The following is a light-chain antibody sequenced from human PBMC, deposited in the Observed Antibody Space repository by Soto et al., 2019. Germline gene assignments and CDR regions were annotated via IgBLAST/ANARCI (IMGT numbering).Light chain of an antibody. CDR3: ISFTSLHIYV. Sequence: QSVLTQPASVSGSPGQSITISCTGTSSDVGGYNYVSWYQQHPGRAPKLIIYDVTNRPSGISNRFSGSKSGNTASLTISGLQTEDEADYYCISFTSLHIYVFGTGTRLTVL. V-gene: IGLV2-14*03. J-gene: IGLJ1*01. CDR2: DVT. CDR1: SSDVGGYNY.